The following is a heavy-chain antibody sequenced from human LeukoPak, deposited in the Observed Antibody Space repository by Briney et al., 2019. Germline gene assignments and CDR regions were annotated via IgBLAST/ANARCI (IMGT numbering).Heavy chain of an antibody. J-gene: IGHJ5*02. V-gene: IGHV3-33*08. CDR3: ARGVPYYDFWSGYLGWFDP. CDR2: IWYDGSNK. Sequence: GGSLRLSCAASGFTFSYYGMIWVRQAPGKGLEWVAVIWYDGSNKYYADSVKGRFTISRDNSKNTLYLQMNSLRAEDTAVYYCARGVPYYDFWSGYLGWFDPWGQGTLVTVSS. D-gene: IGHD3-3*01. CDR1: GFTFSYYG.